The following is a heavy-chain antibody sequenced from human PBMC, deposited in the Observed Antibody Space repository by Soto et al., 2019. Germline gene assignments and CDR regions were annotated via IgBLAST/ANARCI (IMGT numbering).Heavy chain of an antibody. V-gene: IGHV3-23*01. J-gene: IGHJ4*02. CDR1: GFTFSSYA. Sequence: LRLSCAASGFTFSSYAMSWVRQAPGKGLEWVSAISGSGGSTYYADSVKGRFTISRDNSKNTLYLQMNSLRAEDTAVYYCAKDLVLRYFDWPDYWGQGTLVTVSS. CDR3: AKDLVLRYFDWPDY. D-gene: IGHD3-9*01. CDR2: ISGSGGST.